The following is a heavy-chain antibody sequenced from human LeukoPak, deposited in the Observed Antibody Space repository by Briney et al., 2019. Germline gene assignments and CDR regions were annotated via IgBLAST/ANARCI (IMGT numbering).Heavy chain of an antibody. D-gene: IGHD3-22*01. CDR3: ARETIYYYDSSGYWDP. CDR1: GGSISSYY. CDR2: IYYSGST. Sequence: SETLSLTCTVSGGSISSYYWSWLRQPPGKGLEWIGYIYYSGSTNYNPSLKSRVTISVDTSKNQFSLKLSSVTAADTAVYYCARETIYYYDSSGYWDPWGQGTLVTVSS. J-gene: IGHJ5*02. V-gene: IGHV4-59*01.